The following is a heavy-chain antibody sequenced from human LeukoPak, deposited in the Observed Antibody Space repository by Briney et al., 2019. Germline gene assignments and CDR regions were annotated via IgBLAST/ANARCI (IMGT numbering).Heavy chain of an antibody. D-gene: IGHD2-21*01. Sequence: GGSLRLSCAASGFTFSSYAMSWVRQAPGKGLEWVSGISGSGGNTYYADSVKGRFTISRDNSKNTLFLQMNSLKAEDTAVYYCATEKGDSPDYWGQGTLVTVSS. J-gene: IGHJ4*02. CDR1: GFTFSSYA. V-gene: IGHV3-23*01. CDR3: ATEKGDSPDY. CDR2: ISGSGGNT.